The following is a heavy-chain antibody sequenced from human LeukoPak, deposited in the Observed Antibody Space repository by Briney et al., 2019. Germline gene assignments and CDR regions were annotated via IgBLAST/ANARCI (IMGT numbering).Heavy chain of an antibody. D-gene: IGHD3-9*01. CDR2: ISAYNGNT. J-gene: IGHJ6*02. CDR1: GYTFTSYG. Sequence: ASVKVSCKASGYTFTSYGISCVRQAPGQGLEWMGWISAYNGNTNYAQKLQGRVTMTTDTSTSTAYMELRSLRSDDTAVFFCERTGYYDILTGRPEGPTYGMDVWGQGTTVTVSS. V-gene: IGHV1-18*01. CDR3: ERTGYYDILTGRPEGPTYGMDV.